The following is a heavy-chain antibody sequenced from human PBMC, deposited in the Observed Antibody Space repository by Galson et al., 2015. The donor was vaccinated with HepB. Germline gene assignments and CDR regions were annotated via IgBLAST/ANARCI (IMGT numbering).Heavy chain of an antibody. CDR3: ARGGSGSSTGCFPFDALHR. V-gene: IGHV1-8*01. D-gene: IGHD2-2*01. CDR2: MNPNSGTT. Sequence: SVKVSCKASGYTFTNYDIHWVRQATGQGLEWMGWMNPNSGTTGYAQKFQGRLTMTRSTSISTAYMELSSLRSEDTAVYYCARGGSGSSTGCFPFDALHRWGRGTVVTVS. J-gene: IGHJ3*01. CDR1: GYTFTNYD.